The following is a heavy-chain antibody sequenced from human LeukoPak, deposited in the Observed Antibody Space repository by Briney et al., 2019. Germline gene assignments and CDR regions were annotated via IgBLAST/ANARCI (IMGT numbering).Heavy chain of an antibody. J-gene: IGHJ4*02. V-gene: IGHV4-38-2*02. Sequence: SETLSLTCTVSGYSISSGYYWGWIQQPPGKGLEWIGSIYHSGSTYYNPSLKSRVTISVDTSKNQFSLKLSSVTAADTAVYYCAGVVVTATHYFDYWGQGTLVTVSS. CDR2: IYHSGST. D-gene: IGHD2-21*02. CDR3: AGVVVTATHYFDY. CDR1: GYSISSGYY.